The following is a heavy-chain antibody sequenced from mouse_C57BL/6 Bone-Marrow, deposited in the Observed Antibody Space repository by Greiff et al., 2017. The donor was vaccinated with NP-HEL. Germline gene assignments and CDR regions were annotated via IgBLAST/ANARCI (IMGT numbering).Heavy chain of an antibody. CDR3: ARWRWLLDY. CDR2: IDPSDSDT. J-gene: IGHJ2*01. Sequence: QVQLQQPGAELVRPGSSVKLSCKASGYTFTSYWMHWVKQRPIQGLEWIGNIDPSDSDTHYNQKFKDKATLTVDKSSSTAYMQLSSLTSEDSAVYCCARWRWLLDYWGQGTTLTVSS. D-gene: IGHD2-3*01. CDR1: GYTFTSYW. V-gene: IGHV1-52*01.